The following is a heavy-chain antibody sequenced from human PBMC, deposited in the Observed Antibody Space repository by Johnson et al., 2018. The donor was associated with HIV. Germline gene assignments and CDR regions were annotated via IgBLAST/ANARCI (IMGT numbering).Heavy chain of an antibody. CDR1: GFTFSSYW. CDR3: ARDGVYSSPWDAFDI. V-gene: IGHV3-7*03. D-gene: IGHD6-13*01. Sequence: QLVESGGGLVQPGGSLRLSCAASGFTFSSYWMSWVRQAPGKGLEWVANIKQDGSEKYYVDSVKGRFTISRDNAKNSLYLQIDSLRAEDTAVYYCARDGVYSSPWDAFDIWGQGTMVTVSS. CDR2: IKQDGSEK. J-gene: IGHJ3*02.